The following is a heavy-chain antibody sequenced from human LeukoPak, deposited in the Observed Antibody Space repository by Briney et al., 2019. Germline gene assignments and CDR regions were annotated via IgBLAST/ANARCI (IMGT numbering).Heavy chain of an antibody. CDR3: ASERSANVGMDV. D-gene: IGHD2-15*01. J-gene: IGHJ6*02. CDR2: IYYSGST. Sequence: SETLSLTCTVSGGSIGSSSYYWGWIRQPPGKGLEWIGSIYYSGSTYYNPSLKSRVTISVDTSKNQFSLKLSSVTAADTAVYYCASERSANVGMDVWGQGTTVTVPS. V-gene: IGHV4-39*01. CDR1: GGSIGSSSYY.